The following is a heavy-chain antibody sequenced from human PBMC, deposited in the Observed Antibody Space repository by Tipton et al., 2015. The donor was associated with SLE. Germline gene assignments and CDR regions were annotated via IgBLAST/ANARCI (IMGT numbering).Heavy chain of an antibody. CDR3: ARHATEVTGGDY. CDR1: GYIFTTHW. J-gene: IGHJ4*02. CDR2: IYPGDSDT. D-gene: IGHD2-8*02. Sequence: QLVQSGAEVKKPGESLKISCKGSGYIFTTHWIGWVRQMPGKGLEWMGIIYPGDSDTRYSPPFRGQVIISTDKSISTAYLQWSSLKASDTAMYYCARHATEVTGGDYWGQGTLVTVSS. V-gene: IGHV5-51*01.